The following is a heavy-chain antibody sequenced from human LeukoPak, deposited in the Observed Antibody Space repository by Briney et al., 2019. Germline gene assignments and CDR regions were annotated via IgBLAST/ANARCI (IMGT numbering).Heavy chain of an antibody. CDR3: AKEGGGSTFGSDY. CDR2: ISYDGSNK. V-gene: IGHV3-30*18. CDR1: GFTFSSYG. J-gene: IGHJ4*02. Sequence: GGSLRLSCAASGFTFSSYGMHWVRQAPGKGLEWVAVISYDGSNKYYADSVKGRFTISRDNSKNTLYLQMSSLRAEDTAVYYCAKEGGGSTFGSDYRGQGTLVSVSS. D-gene: IGHD3-10*01.